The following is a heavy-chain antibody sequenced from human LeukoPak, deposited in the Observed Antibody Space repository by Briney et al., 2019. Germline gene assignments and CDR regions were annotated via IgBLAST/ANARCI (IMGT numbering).Heavy chain of an antibody. CDR1: GYTFTGYY. CDR3: ARDTSSFVRGYSGYDEYYFDY. D-gene: IGHD5-12*01. CDR2: INPNSGGT. Sequence: ASVKVSCKASGYTFTGYYMHWVRQAPGQGLEGMGWINPNSGGTNYAQKFQGRVTMTRDTSISTAYMELSRLRSDDTAVYYCARDTSSFVRGYSGYDEYYFDYWGQGTLVTVSS. V-gene: IGHV1-2*02. J-gene: IGHJ4*02.